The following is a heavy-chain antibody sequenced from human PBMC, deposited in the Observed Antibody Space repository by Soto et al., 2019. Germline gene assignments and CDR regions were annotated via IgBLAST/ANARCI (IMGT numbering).Heavy chain of an antibody. CDR3: ARSIGSRYYYYGMDV. J-gene: IGHJ6*02. CDR2: IYPGDSDT. V-gene: IGHV5-51*01. D-gene: IGHD3-16*02. Sequence: ASPTISCPCSGDRFTSYWIGLVRQLTGKGLEWMGIIYPGDSDTRYSPSFQGQVTISADKSISTAYLQWSSLKASDTAMYYCARSIGSRYYYYGMDVWGQGTTVNV. CDR1: GDRFTSYW.